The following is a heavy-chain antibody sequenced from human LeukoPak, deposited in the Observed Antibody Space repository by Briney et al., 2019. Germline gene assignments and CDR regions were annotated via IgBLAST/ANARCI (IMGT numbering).Heavy chain of an antibody. CDR3: ARDLSGVTGYTYGRGIDY. D-gene: IGHD5-18*01. CDR1: GFSFSRYE. J-gene: IGHJ4*02. Sequence: PGGSLRLSCATSGFSFSRYEMNWVRQAPGKGLEWVAYIDSRSSTIYYADSMKGRFTISRDNAKNSLYLQMNSLRAEDTAVYYCARDLSGVTGYTYGRGIDYWGQGTLVTVSS. CDR2: IDSRSSTI. V-gene: IGHV3-48*03.